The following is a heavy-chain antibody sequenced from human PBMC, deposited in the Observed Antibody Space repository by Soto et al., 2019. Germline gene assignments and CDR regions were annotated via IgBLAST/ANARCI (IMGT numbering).Heavy chain of an antibody. CDR2: IYYSGST. Sequence: PSETLSLTCTVSGGSISSYYWSWIRQPPGKGLEWIGYIYYSGSTNYNPSLKSRVTISVDTSKNQFSLKLSSVTAADTAVYYCAREGDGYKAFDYWGQGTLVTVSS. CDR3: AREGDGYKAFDY. D-gene: IGHD5-12*01. CDR1: GGSISSYY. J-gene: IGHJ4*02. V-gene: IGHV4-59*01.